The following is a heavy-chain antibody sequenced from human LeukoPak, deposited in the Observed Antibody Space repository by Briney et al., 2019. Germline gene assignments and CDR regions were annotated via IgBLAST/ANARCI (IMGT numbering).Heavy chain of an antibody. CDR1: GFTFSDYS. J-gene: IGHJ4*02. CDR2: ISSSSSTI. V-gene: IGHV3-48*04. Sequence: GGSLRLSCAASGFTFSDYSMNWVRQAPGKGLEWVSYISSSSSTIYYADSVKGRFTISRDNAKNTVFLQLNSLRAEDTAVYYCVRDQYYGSGSYEYWGQGTLVTVSS. D-gene: IGHD3-10*01. CDR3: VRDQYYGSGSYEY.